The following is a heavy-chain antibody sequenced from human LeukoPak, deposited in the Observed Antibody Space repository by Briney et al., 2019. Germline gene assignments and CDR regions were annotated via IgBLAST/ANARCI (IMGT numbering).Heavy chain of an antibody. CDR1: GGTFSSYA. V-gene: IGHV1-69*13. Sequence: SVKVSCKASGGTFSSYAISWVRQAPGQGLEWMGGIIPIFGTVNYAQKFQGRVTITADESTSTAYMELSSLRSEDTAVYYCARQLSSRGGWFDPWGQGTLVTVSS. CDR2: IIPIFGTV. D-gene: IGHD6-13*01. CDR3: ARQLSSRGGWFDP. J-gene: IGHJ5*02.